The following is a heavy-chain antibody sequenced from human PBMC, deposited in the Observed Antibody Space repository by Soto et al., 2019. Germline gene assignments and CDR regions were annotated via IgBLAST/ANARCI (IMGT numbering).Heavy chain of an antibody. D-gene: IGHD2-15*01. CDR2: IIPILGIA. J-gene: IGHJ4*02. CDR3: ARDQGAVVNPIFDY. CDR1: GGTFSSYT. Sequence: QVQLVQSGAEVKKPGSSVKVSCKASGGTFSSYTISWVRQAPGQGLEWMGRIIPILGIANYAQKFQGRVTXXAXKXXSTAYMELSSLRSEDTAVYYCARDQGAVVNPIFDYWGQGTLVTVSS. V-gene: IGHV1-69*08.